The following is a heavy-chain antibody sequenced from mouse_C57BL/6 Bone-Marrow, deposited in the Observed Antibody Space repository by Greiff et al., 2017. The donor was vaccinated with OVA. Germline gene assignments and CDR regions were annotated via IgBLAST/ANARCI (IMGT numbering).Heavy chain of an antibody. V-gene: IGHV10-1*01. CDR3: VRHDVYWYFDV. Sequence: EVQVVESGGGLVQPKGSLKLSCAASGFSFNTYAMNWVRQAPGKGLEWVARIRSKSNNYATYYADSVKDRFTISRDDSESTLYLQMNNLKTEDTAMYYCVRHDVYWYFDVWGTGTTVTVSS. CDR1: GFSFNTYA. J-gene: IGHJ1*03. D-gene: IGHD2-3*01. CDR2: IRSKSNNYAT.